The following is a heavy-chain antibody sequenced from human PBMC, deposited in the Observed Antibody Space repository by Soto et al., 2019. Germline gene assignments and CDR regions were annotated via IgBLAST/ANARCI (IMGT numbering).Heavy chain of an antibody. CDR2: IYHSGST. CDR1: GGSISSSNW. D-gene: IGHD4-17*01. V-gene: IGHV4-4*02. J-gene: IGHJ4*02. Sequence: SETLSLTCAVSGGSISSSNWWSWVRQPPGKGLEWIGEIYHSGSTDYNPSLKSRVTISVDKSKNQFSLKLSSVTAADAAVYYCARGGPMTTVTPFDYWGQGTLVTVSS. CDR3: ARGGPMTTVTPFDY.